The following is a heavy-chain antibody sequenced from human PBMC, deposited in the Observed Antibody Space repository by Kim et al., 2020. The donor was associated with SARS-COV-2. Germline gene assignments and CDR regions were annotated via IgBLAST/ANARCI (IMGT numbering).Heavy chain of an antibody. D-gene: IGHD2-2*01. J-gene: IGHJ6*02. CDR3: AGDIVVVPAALYGMDV. V-gene: IGHV1-69*01. Sequence: KFRGRVTITADESTSTAYMELSSLRSEDTAVYYCAGDIVVVPAALYGMDVWGQGTTVTVSS.